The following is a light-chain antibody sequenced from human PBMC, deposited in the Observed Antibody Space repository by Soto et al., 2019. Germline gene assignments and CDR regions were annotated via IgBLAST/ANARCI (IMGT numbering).Light chain of an antibody. Sequence: DIQMAQSPSSLSASIGDRVTITCRASQGISEYLAWYQQRPGNAPNLLIYGASIVQSGAPSRFSGSGSGTHFTVAISRLQAEDVATYECQSYNSIPRTFGQGATVEIK. CDR3: QSYNSIPRT. CDR2: GAS. CDR1: QGISEY. V-gene: IGKV1-27*01. J-gene: IGKJ1*01.